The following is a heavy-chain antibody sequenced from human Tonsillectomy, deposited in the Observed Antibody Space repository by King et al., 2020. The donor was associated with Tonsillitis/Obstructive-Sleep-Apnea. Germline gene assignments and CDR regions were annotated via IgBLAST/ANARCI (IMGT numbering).Heavy chain of an antibody. Sequence: VQLVESGAEVKKPGASVKVSCKASGYIFTSYYMHWVRQAPGQGLEWMGLVNPTGGSTSYSQKFQGRVTMTRDTSTSTVYMELSSLRSEDTAVYYCARESGSGFDYWGQGTLVTVSS. V-gene: IGHV1-46*01. CDR3: ARESGSGFDY. J-gene: IGHJ4*02. CDR1: GYIFTSYY. D-gene: IGHD6-25*01. CDR2: VNPTGGST.